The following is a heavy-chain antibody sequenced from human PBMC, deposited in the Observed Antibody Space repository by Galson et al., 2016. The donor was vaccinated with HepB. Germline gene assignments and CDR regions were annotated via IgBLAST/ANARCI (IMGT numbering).Heavy chain of an antibody. CDR3: ASFFGVVSGFPRYYYYGMDV. CDR1: GFTPDLYA. V-gene: IGHV3-9*02. D-gene: IGHD3-3*01. J-gene: IGHJ6*02. Sequence: SLRLSCAVSGFTPDLYAMHWVRLVPGKGLEWVAGLSLDSDRIDYADSVKGRFTVSRDIAKNSLYLQMNSLRDEDTAVYYCASFFGVVSGFPRYYYYGMDVWGQGTTVTVSS. CDR2: LSLDSDRI.